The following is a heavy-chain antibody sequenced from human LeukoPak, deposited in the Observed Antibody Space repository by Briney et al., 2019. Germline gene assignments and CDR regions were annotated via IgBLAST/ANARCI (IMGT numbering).Heavy chain of an antibody. CDR2: VSGSGSTV. CDR3: VRQFAS. J-gene: IGHJ4*02. CDR1: GFTFSDHI. V-gene: IGHV3-48*01. Sequence: GGSLRLSCAASGFTFSDHIMNWVRQLPGKRLEWVVYVSGSGSTVYYADSVKGRFTISRDNGKSSLYLQMNSLRVEDTALYYCVRQFASWGQGTLVTVSS.